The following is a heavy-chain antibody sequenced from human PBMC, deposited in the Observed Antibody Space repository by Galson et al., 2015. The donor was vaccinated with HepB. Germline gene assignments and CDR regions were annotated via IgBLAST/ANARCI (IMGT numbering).Heavy chain of an antibody. CDR3: AKDIGDYGDYYSYYGMDV. CDR1: GFTFNDYA. CDR2: ISWNSGLV. J-gene: IGHJ6*02. D-gene: IGHD4-17*01. Sequence: SLRLSCAASGFTFNDYAMHWVRQTPGKGLEWVSGISWNSGLVDYADSVKGRFTISRDNAKNSLYLQMNNLGSEDTALYYCAKDIGDYGDYYSYYGMDVWGQGTAVTVSS. V-gene: IGHV3-9*01.